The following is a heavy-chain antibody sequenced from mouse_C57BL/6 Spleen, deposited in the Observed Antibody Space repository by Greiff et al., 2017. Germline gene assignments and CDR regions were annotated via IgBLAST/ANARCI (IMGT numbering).Heavy chain of an antibody. J-gene: IGHJ4*01. V-gene: IGHV1-59*01. Sequence: VQLQQPGAELVRPGTSVKLSCKASGYTFTSYWMHWVKQRPGQGLEWIGVIDPSDSYTNYNQKFKGKATLTVDTSSSTAYMQLSSLTSEDSAVYYCARGGLILYYAMDYWGQGTSVTVSS. CDR2: IDPSDSYT. D-gene: IGHD3-3*01. CDR1: GYTFTSYW. CDR3: ARGGLILYYAMDY.